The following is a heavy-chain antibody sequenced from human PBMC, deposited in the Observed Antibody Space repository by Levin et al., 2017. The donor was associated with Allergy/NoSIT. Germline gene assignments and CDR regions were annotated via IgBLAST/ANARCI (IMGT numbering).Heavy chain of an antibody. D-gene: IGHD3-10*01. CDR3: ARDRLSTMVRGVMIGY. Sequence: GESLKISCAASGFTFSSYAMHWVRQAPGKGLEWVAVISYDGSNKYYADSVKGRFTISRDNSKNTLYLQMNSLRAEDTAVYYCARDRLSTMVRGVMIGYWGQGTLVTVSS. J-gene: IGHJ4*02. CDR2: ISYDGSNK. CDR1: GFTFSSYA. V-gene: IGHV3-30-3*01.